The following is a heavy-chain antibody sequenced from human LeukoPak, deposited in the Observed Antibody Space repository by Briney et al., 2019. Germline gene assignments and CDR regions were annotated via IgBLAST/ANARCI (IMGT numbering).Heavy chain of an antibody. Sequence: GGSLRLSCAASGFTFSRFWMSWVRQAPGKGLEWVANIKQDGSEEYYVDSVKGRFTISRDTVKNSLYLQMKSLRAEDTAVYYCARDAEQRGYFDYWGQGTLVTVSS. CDR3: ARDAEQRGYFDY. CDR1: GFTFSRFW. J-gene: IGHJ4*02. V-gene: IGHV3-7*01. D-gene: IGHD6-25*01. CDR2: IKQDGSEE.